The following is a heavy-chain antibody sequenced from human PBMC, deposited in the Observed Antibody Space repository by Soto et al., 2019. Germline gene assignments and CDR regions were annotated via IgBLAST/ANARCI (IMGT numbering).Heavy chain of an antibody. Sequence: GSLRLSCAASGFTFKSYCMPWVRQASGKGLEWVAVISYDGSNKYYADSVKGRFTISRDNSKNTLYLQMNSLRAEDTAVYYCANGPGGVVVPAAYYYYGMDVWGQGTTVTVSS. V-gene: IGHV3-30*18. D-gene: IGHD2-2*01. CDR1: GFTFKSYC. CDR2: ISYDGSNK. J-gene: IGHJ6*02. CDR3: ANGPGGVVVPAAYYYYGMDV.